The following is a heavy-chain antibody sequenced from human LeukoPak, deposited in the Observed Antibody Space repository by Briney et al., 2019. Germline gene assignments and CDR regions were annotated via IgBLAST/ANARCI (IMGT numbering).Heavy chain of an antibody. CDR3: ARVGRSLSGSHYYFDY. Sequence: SETLSLTCTLSGGSISSYYWSWIRQPAGEGLEWVGRIYTSGSTNYNPSLKSRVTMSVDTSKNQFSLKLSSVTAADTAVYYCARVGRSLSGSHYYFDYWGQGTLVTVSS. CDR1: GGSISSYY. V-gene: IGHV4-4*07. J-gene: IGHJ4*02. CDR2: IYTSGST. D-gene: IGHD1-26*01.